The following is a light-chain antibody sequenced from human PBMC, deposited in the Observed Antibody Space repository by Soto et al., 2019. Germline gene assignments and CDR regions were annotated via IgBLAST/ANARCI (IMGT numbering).Light chain of an antibody. CDR2: GAS. Sequence: EIVLTQSPGTLSLSPWEIATLSCRASQSVSSSYLAWYQQKPGQAPRLLIYGASSRATGIPDRFSGSGSGTDFTLTISRLEPEDFAVYYCQQYGSSPSFGPGTKV. V-gene: IGKV3-20*01. CDR3: QQYGSSPS. J-gene: IGKJ3*01. CDR1: QSVSSSY.